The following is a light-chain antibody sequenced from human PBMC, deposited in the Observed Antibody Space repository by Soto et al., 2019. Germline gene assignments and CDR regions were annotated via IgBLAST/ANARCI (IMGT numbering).Light chain of an antibody. CDR3: ASWDDSLNGLYV. CDR2: NNN. Sequence: QSELTQPPSASGTPGQRVTISCSGSSSNIGSGTVNWYQQLPGTAPKLLIYNNNQWPSGVPDRFSGSKSGTSASLAISGLQSEDEADYYCASWDDSLNGLYVFGTGTKVTVL. CDR1: SSNIGSGT. J-gene: IGLJ1*01. V-gene: IGLV1-44*01.